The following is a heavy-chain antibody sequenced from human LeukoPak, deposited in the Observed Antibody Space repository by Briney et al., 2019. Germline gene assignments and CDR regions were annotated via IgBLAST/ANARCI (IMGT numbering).Heavy chain of an antibody. CDR1: GGSINSYY. D-gene: IGHD3-3*01. J-gene: IGHJ4*02. CDR2: IYTSGST. Sequence: SETLSLTCTVSGGSINSYYWSWIRQPAGKGLEWIGRIYTSGSTNYNPPLKSRVTMSVDTSKNQFSLKPSSVTAADTAVYYCARDGNYDFWSGLIDYWGQGTLVTVSS. CDR3: ARDGNYDFWSGLIDY. V-gene: IGHV4-4*07.